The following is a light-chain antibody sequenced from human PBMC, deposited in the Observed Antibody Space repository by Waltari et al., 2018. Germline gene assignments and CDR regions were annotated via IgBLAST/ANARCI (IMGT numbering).Light chain of an antibody. J-gene: IGLJ1*01. Sequence: SYEVTQPPSVSVSPRQRATITCSGEKLGSKYVSWYQQKSGQSPVLVIYRDEKRPSGIRGRLSGSNSGNTATLTISGTQPMDEADYYCQAWDSSAFVFGAGTKVTVL. CDR1: KLGSKY. CDR3: QAWDSSAFV. CDR2: RDE. V-gene: IGLV3-1*01.